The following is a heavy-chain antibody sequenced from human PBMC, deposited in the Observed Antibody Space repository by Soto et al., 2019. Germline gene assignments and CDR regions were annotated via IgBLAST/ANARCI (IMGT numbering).Heavy chain of an antibody. CDR1: GFTFSSYA. CDR3: AKAGRYIAVAGNDAFDI. CDR2: ISGSGGST. D-gene: IGHD6-19*01. J-gene: IGHJ3*02. V-gene: IGHV3-23*01. Sequence: GGSLRLSCAASGFTFSSYAMSWVRQAPGKGLEWVSAISGSGGSTYYADSVKGRFTISRDNSKNTLYLQMNSLRAEDTAVYYCAKAGRYIAVAGNDAFDIWGQGTMVTVSS.